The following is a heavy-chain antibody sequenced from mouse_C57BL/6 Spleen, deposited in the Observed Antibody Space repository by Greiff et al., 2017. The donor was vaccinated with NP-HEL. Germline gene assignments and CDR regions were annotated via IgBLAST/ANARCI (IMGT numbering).Heavy chain of an antibody. J-gene: IGHJ3*01. CDR2: INPNNGGT. V-gene: IGHV1-18*01. CDR1: GYTFTDYN. D-gene: IGHD2-1*01. CDR3: ARGYYGNPFAY. Sequence: LVESGASVKIPCKASGYTFTDYNMDWVKQSHGKSLEWIGDINPNNGGTIYNQKFKGKATLTVDKSSSTAYMELRSLTSEDTAVYYCARGYYGNPFAYWGQGTLVTVSA.